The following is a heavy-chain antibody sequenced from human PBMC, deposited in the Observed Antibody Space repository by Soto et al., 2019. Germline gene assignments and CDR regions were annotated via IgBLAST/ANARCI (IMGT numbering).Heavy chain of an antibody. CDR3: ARARWYDAFDV. D-gene: IGHD2-15*01. CDR1: GFFISSGNY. J-gene: IGHJ3*01. V-gene: IGHV4-38-2*01. Sequence: SETLSLTCAASGFFISSGNYWGWIRKPPGKGLEWIGSIFHGGNTYYNPSLKSRVTISVDMSKNQFSLKLNSVTAADTAVYYCARARWYDAFDVWGQGTVVTVSS. CDR2: IFHGGNT.